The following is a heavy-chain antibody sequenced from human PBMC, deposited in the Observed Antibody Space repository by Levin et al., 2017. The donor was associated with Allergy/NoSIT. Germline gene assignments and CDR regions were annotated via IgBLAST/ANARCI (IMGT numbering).Heavy chain of an antibody. CDR1: GFTFSDYY. Sequence: LSLTCAASGFTFSDYYMSWIRQAPGKGLEWVSYISSSSSYTNYADSVKGRFTISRDNAKNSLYLQMNSLRAEDTAVYYCARGSVRGYRWGQGTLVTVSS. J-gene: IGHJ4*02. CDR3: ARGSVRGYR. CDR2: ISSSSSYT. V-gene: IGHV3-11*05. D-gene: IGHD3-22*01.